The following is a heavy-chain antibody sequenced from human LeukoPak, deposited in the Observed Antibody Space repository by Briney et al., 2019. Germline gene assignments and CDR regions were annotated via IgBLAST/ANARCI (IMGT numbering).Heavy chain of an antibody. CDR1: GGSFSGYY. CDR2: INHSGST. V-gene: IGHV4-34*01. Sequence: SETLSLTCAVYGGSFSGYYWSWIRQPPGKGLEWIGEINHSGSTNYNPSLKSRVTISVDTSKNQFSLKLSSVTAADTAVYYCAKGPRFAAAAGDYYYMDVWGKGTTVTVSS. D-gene: IGHD6-13*01. J-gene: IGHJ6*03. CDR3: AKGPRFAAAAGDYYYMDV.